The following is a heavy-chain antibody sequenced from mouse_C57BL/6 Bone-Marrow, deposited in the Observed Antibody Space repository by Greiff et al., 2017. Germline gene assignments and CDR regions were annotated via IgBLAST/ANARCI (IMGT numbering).Heavy chain of an antibody. J-gene: IGHJ2*01. CDR2: IDPSDSET. V-gene: IGHV1-52*01. Sequence: QVQLQQSGAELVRPGSSVKLSCKASGYTFTSYWMHWVKQRPIQGLEWIGNIDPSDSETHYNQKFKDKATLTVDKSSSTAYMQLSSLTSEDSAVYYCARGRVLPYYFDYWGQGTTLTVSS. CDR3: ARGRVLPYYFDY. D-gene: IGHD1-1*01. CDR1: GYTFTSYW.